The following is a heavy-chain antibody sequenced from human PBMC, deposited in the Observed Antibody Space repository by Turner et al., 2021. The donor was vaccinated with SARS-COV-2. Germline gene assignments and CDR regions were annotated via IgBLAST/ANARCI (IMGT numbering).Heavy chain of an antibody. Sequence: QVQLHESGPGLVKPSETLSLTCTVSGGSISGYYGSWIRQPPGKGLEWIGYIYYSGTTYYNPSLKRRVTISVDTSKNQFSLKLTSVTAADTAVYYCARAPGSSSGWWDYWGQGTLVTVSS. CDR1: GGSISGYY. D-gene: IGHD6-19*01. CDR3: ARAPGSSSGWWDY. J-gene: IGHJ4*02. CDR2: IYYSGTT. V-gene: IGHV4-59*01.